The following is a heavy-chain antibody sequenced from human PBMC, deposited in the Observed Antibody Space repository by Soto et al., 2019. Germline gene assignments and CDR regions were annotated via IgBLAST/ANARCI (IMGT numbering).Heavy chain of an antibody. D-gene: IGHD5-18*01. Sequence: EVQLLESGGGLVQPGGSLRLSCAASGFTFSSYAMSWVRQAPGKGLEWVSAISGSGGSTYYADSVKGRFTISRDNSKNTLYLQMNSLRAEDTAVYYCAKDRIVDTAMVRDAFDILGQGTMVTVSS. CDR1: GFTFSSYA. V-gene: IGHV3-23*01. CDR2: ISGSGGST. J-gene: IGHJ3*02. CDR3: AKDRIVDTAMVRDAFDI.